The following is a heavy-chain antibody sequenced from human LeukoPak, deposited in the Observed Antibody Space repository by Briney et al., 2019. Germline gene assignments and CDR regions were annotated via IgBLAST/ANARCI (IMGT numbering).Heavy chain of an antibody. Sequence: ASVKVSCKASGYTFTGYYMHWVRQAPGQGLEWMGWINPNSGGTNYAQKFQGRVTMTRDTSISTAYMELSSLRSEDTAVYYCASYSGSYSYAFDIWGQGTMVTVSS. CDR2: INPNSGGT. CDR1: GYTFTGYY. CDR3: ASYSGSYSYAFDI. J-gene: IGHJ3*02. V-gene: IGHV1-2*02. D-gene: IGHD1-26*01.